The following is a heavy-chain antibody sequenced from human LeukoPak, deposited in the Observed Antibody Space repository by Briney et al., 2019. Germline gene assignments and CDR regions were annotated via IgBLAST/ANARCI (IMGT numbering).Heavy chain of an antibody. V-gene: IGHV1-2*02. CDR3: AREARRGVLWFGELKSHYFDY. Sequence: ASVKVSCKASGYTFTGYYMHWVRQAPGQGLEWMGWINPNSGGTNYAQKFQGRVTMTRDTSISTAYMELSRLRSDDTAVYYCAREARRGVLWFGELKSHYFDYWGQGTLVTVSS. J-gene: IGHJ4*02. CDR2: INPNSGGT. CDR1: GYTFTGYY. D-gene: IGHD3-10*01.